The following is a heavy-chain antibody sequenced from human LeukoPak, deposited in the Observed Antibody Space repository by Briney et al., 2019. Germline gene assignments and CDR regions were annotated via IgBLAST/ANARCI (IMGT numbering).Heavy chain of an antibody. D-gene: IGHD1-26*01. J-gene: IGHJ4*02. CDR2: IYPHSGGT. Sequence: ASVKVSCKASGYTFTGYYIHWVRQAPGQGPDWVGLIYPHSGGTNYAQKVQGRGTITRDTSISTAYMELSRLRSDDTAVYYCAKDQVDAGSYFAFFYYCGQGKLVTVSS. CDR1: GYTFTGYY. CDR3: AKDQVDAGSYFAFFYY. V-gene: IGHV1-2*02.